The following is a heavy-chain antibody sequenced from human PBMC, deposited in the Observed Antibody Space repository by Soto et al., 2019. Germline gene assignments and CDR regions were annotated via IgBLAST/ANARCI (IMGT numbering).Heavy chain of an antibody. Sequence: GGSLRLSCAAAGFTFNNYAMAWVRQTPGKGLEWVSTISSSSTTTYYADSVKGRFTISRDNAKNSLYLQMNSLRDEDTAVYYCARAYYDILTGYSTRRFPYYFDYWGQGTLVTVSS. V-gene: IGHV3-48*02. J-gene: IGHJ4*02. CDR1: GFTFNNYA. D-gene: IGHD3-9*01. CDR3: ARAYYDILTGYSTRRFPYYFDY. CDR2: ISSSSTTT.